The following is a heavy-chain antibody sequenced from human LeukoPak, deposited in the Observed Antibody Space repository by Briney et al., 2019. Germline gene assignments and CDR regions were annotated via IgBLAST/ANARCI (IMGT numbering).Heavy chain of an antibody. CDR1: GGSFSGYY. J-gene: IGHJ4*02. Sequence: TSETLSLTCAVYGGSFSGYYWSWIRQPPGKGLEWIGEINHSGSTNYNPSLKSRVTISVDTSKNQFSLKLSSVTAADTAVYYCARERGYYYGSGSYYFSPIDYWGQGTLVTVSS. CDR2: INHSGST. CDR3: ARERGYYYGSGSYYFSPIDY. D-gene: IGHD3-10*01. V-gene: IGHV4-34*01.